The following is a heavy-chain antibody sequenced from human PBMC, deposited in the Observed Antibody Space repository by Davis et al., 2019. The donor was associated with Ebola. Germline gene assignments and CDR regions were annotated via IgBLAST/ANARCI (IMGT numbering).Heavy chain of an antibody. D-gene: IGHD5-24*01. Sequence: GGSLRLSCAASGFTFSSYAMSWVRQAPGKGLEWVANIKQDGSEKYYVDSVKGRFTISRDNAKNSLYLQMNSLRAEDTAVYYCAREYPPHSSGWLQLHYYFDYWGQGTLVTVSS. CDR3: AREYPPHSSGWLQLHYYFDY. CDR1: GFTFSSYA. J-gene: IGHJ4*02. V-gene: IGHV3-7*03. CDR2: IKQDGSEK.